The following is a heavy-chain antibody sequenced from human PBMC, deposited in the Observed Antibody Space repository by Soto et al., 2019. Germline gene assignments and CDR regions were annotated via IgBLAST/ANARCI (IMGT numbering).Heavy chain of an antibody. Sequence: EVQVVESGGGLVKPGGSLRLSCTASGFTFETYTMNWLRQAPGRGLEWVSSISATATYKYYSASVEGRFTISRDNAKNSLYLQTNSLGAEDTAVYYCARGSASKSGHLWYFDLWGRGTLVTVSS. CDR1: GFTFETYT. J-gene: IGHJ2*01. D-gene: IGHD2-8*02. CDR3: ARGSASKSGHLWYFDL. CDR2: ISATATYK. V-gene: IGHV3-21*01.